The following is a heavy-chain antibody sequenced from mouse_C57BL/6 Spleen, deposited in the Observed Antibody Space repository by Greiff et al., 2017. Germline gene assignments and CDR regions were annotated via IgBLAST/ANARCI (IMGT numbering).Heavy chain of an antibody. CDR3: ARSYYSNYRWYFDV. J-gene: IGHJ1*03. V-gene: IGHV1-39*01. D-gene: IGHD2-5*01. Sequence: VQLQQSGPELVQPGASVKISCKASGYSFTDYNMNWVKQSNGKSLEWIGVINPNYGTTSYNQKFKGKATLTVDQSSSTAYMQLNSLTSEDSAVYYCARSYYSNYRWYFDVWGTGTTVTVSS. CDR1: GYSFTDYN. CDR2: INPNYGTT.